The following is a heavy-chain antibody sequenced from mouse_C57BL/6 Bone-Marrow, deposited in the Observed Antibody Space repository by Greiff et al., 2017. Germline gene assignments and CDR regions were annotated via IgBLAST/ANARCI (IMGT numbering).Heavy chain of an antibody. CDR2: IYPGNSDT. CDR1: GYTFTSYW. CDR3: TRLGALGRAYYYAMDY. V-gene: IGHV1-5*01. D-gene: IGHD4-1*01. J-gene: IGHJ4*01. Sequence: EVQRVESGTVLARPGASVKMSCKTSGYTFTSYWMHWVKQRPGQGLEWIGAIYPGNSDTSYNQKFKGKAKLTAVTSASTAYMELSSLTNEDSAVYYCTRLGALGRAYYYAMDYWGQGTSVTVSS.